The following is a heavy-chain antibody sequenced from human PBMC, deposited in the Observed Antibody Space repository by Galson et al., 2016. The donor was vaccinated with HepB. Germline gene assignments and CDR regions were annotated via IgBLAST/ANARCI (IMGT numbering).Heavy chain of an antibody. J-gene: IGHJ5*02. CDR3: ARGGSSGFYSGMKAWLDP. CDR1: GGSVTDYY. Sequence: SETLSLTCTVSGGSVTDYYWSWIRRPPGKGLEWIGYIYYSGSTNYNPSLKSRITISVDTSKDQFSLKLSSVTAADTATYYCARGGSSGFYSGMKAWLDPWGQGTLVTVSS. CDR2: IYYSGST. D-gene: IGHD5-12*01. V-gene: IGHV4-59*02.